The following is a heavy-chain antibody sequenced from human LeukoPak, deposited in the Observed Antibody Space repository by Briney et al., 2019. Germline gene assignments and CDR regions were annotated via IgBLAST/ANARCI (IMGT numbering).Heavy chain of an antibody. CDR3: ARELGRNAFDV. D-gene: IGHD3-10*01. V-gene: IGHV1-2*02. Sequence: AAVSVSSKVSLYTLRENHMYWIRQAPRQGRVGMGWISPNSGGTNYAQKFQGRITMTGDTSTSTGYMELSSLRSDDTAVYYCARELGRNAFDVWGQGTMVTVSS. CDR2: ISPNSGGT. J-gene: IGHJ3*01. CDR1: LYTLRENH.